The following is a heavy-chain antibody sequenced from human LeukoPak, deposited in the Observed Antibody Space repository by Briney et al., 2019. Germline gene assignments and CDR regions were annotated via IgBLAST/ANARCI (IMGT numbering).Heavy chain of an antibody. J-gene: IGHJ4*02. CDR3: ARGNYGDYARSSFDY. V-gene: IGHV3-48*03. D-gene: IGHD4-17*01. Sequence: GGPLRLSCAASGFSFSSYQMNWVRQAPGKGLEWVSYISSSGGTICYADSVKGRFTISRDNAKNSLYLQMDSLRAEDTAVYYCARGNYGDYARSSFDYWGQGTLVTVSS. CDR1: GFSFSSYQ. CDR2: ISSSGGTI.